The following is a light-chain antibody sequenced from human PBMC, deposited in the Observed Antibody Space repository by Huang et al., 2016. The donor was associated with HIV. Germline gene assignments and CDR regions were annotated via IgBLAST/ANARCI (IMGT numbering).Light chain of an antibody. CDR3: QHYGSSPPCT. CDR2: ATS. Sequence: EIVLTQSPGPLSLSPGERAPLSCRTSPSVGSTYFAWYQPKRGQAPRRLIYATSSRAAGGPDRCSGGGSGTDFTLTISRLEAEDFSVNYCQHYGSSPPCTFGQGTKVEIK. CDR1: PSVGSTY. V-gene: IGKV3-20*01. J-gene: IGKJ2*02.